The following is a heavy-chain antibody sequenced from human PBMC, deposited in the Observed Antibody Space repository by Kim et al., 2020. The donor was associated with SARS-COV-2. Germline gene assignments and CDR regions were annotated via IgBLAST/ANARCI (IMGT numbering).Heavy chain of an antibody. CDR3: ARESYSSGWFDT. CDR2: IHYTGST. Sequence: SETLSLTCTVSGGSITNYYGNWIRQPPGKGLEWIGQIHYTGSTNYNPSLKSRVTISVDTSKNQFSLKLSSVTAADTAVYYCARESYSSGWFDTWGQGTL. CDR1: GGSITNYY. J-gene: IGHJ5*02. D-gene: IGHD6-19*01. V-gene: IGHV4-59*13.